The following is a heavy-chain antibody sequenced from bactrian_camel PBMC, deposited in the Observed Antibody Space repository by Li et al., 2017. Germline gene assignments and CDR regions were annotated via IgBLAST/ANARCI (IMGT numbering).Heavy chain of an antibody. CDR2: ITSLPSLFRAA. V-gene: IGHV3S6*01. CDR1: GITFSRHD. D-gene: IGHD3*01. Sequence: HVQLVESGGGSVQPGESLRLSCVASGITFSRHDMSWVRQAPGKEVEWVAGITSLPSLFRAASYADSVKGRFTISKDNVLNILYLQMDNLKPEDSATYRCAASWDVTAREALGSIASPEFGYWGEGTQVTVS. CDR3: AASWDVTAREALGSIASPEFGY. J-gene: IGHJ6*01.